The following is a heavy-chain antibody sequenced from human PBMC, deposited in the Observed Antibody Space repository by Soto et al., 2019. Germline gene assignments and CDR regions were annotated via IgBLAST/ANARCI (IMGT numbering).Heavy chain of an antibody. V-gene: IGHV3-64*01. D-gene: IGHD4-17*01. CDR1: GFTFSSYA. J-gene: IGHJ4*02. Sequence: EVQLVESGGGLVQPGGSLRLSCAASGFTFSSYAMHWVRQAPGKGLEYVSAISSNGGSTXXANSVKGRFTISRDNXXXXXXXXXXXXXXXXXXXXXXXXGDYGDYWGQGTLVTVSS. CDR3: XXGDYGDY. CDR2: ISSNGGST.